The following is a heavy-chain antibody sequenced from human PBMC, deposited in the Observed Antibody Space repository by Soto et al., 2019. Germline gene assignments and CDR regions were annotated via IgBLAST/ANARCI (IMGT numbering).Heavy chain of an antibody. J-gene: IGHJ4*02. D-gene: IGHD3-10*01. CDR1: GFTFSSYW. CDR3: ARADYYGSGGDY. Sequence: EVQLVESGGGLVQPGGSLRLSCAASGFTFSSYWMTWVRQAPGKGLEWVANIKQDGSEIYYVDSVKGRFTISRDNTKNSLYLKMNSLRAEDTAVYYCARADYYGSGGDYWGQGTLVTVSS. CDR2: IKQDGSEI. V-gene: IGHV3-7*01.